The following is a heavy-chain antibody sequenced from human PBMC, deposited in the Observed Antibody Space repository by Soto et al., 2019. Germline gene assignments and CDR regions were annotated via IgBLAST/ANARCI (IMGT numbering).Heavy chain of an antibody. CDR3: ARGSRVRGVTYYMDV. Sequence: EVQLVESGGGLVQPGGSLRLSCAASGYTFSSYWMSWVRQAPWKGLEWVANIKQDGSEKYYVDSVKGRFTISRDNAKNSLYLQMNSLRAEDTAVYYCARGSRVRGVTYYMDVWGKGTTVTVSS. CDR1: GYTFSSYW. D-gene: IGHD3-10*01. J-gene: IGHJ6*03. V-gene: IGHV3-7*01. CDR2: IKQDGSEK.